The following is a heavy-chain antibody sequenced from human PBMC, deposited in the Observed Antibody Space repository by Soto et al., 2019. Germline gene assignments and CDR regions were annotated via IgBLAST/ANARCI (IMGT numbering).Heavy chain of an antibody. Sequence: SETLSLTCTVSGGSISSYYWSWIRQPPGKGLEWIGYIYYSGSTNYSPSLKSRVTISVDTSKNQFSLKLSSVTAADTAVYYCARDMLAAAFGMDVWGQGTTVTVSS. CDR1: GGSISSYY. V-gene: IGHV4-59*01. CDR2: IYYSGST. CDR3: ARDMLAAAFGMDV. J-gene: IGHJ6*02. D-gene: IGHD6-13*01.